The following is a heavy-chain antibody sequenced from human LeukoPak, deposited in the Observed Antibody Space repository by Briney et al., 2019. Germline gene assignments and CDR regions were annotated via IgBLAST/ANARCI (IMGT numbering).Heavy chain of an antibody. D-gene: IGHD3-10*01. CDR3: ATQDYYGSGSYTV. CDR1: GFAFSDYQ. V-gene: IGHV3-48*03. CDR2: ISDSGSTP. Sequence: GGSLRLSCAASGFAFSDYQMNWVRQAPGKGLEWVSYISDSGSTPYYADSVKGRFTISRDNAKNALFLQMNTLRVEDTAVYYCATQDYYGSGSYTVWGQGTLVTVSS. J-gene: IGHJ4*02.